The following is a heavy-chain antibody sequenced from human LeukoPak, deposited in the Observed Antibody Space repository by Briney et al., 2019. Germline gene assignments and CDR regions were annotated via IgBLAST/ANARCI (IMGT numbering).Heavy chain of an antibody. CDR2: ISGDGGST. CDR1: GFIVDDYA. J-gene: IGHJ3*02. V-gene: IGHV3-43*02. D-gene: IGHD6-19*01. CDR3: AKDILSEQWHDAFDI. Sequence: PGGSLILSCAASGFIVDDYAMYWVRQAPGKGLEWVSLISGDGGSTYYADSVKGRFTISRDNSKNSLFLQMNSLRTEDTALYYCAKDILSEQWHDAFDIWGQGTMVTVSS.